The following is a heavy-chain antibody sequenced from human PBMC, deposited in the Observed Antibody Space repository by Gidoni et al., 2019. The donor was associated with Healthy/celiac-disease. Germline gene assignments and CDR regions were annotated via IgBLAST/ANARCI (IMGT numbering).Heavy chain of an antibody. Sequence: QVQLVQSGGAVAPPGRSLRLSCEASGFTFRSYGMHWVRQAPGKGLKGVAVIWYEGSNKYYEESVKGRVTISRDNSKNTLYLQMNSLRAEDTAVYYCARDQWSGGSCYSDYWGQGTLVTVSS. CDR3: ARDQWSGGSCYSDY. D-gene: IGHD2-15*01. CDR2: IWYEGSNK. V-gene: IGHV3-33*01. J-gene: IGHJ4*02. CDR1: GFTFRSYG.